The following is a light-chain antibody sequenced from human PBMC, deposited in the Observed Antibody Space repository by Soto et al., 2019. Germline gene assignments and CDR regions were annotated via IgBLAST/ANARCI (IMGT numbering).Light chain of an antibody. CDR3: AAWDDSLIGYV. CDR2: RNS. Sequence: QSVLTQPPSASGTPGQRVTISCSGSSSNIVSNYVFWYQQLPGTAPKLLIYRNSQRPSGVPDRFSGSTSGTSASLAISGLRSEDEADYYCAAWDDSLIGYVFGTGTKVTVL. CDR1: SSNIVSNY. J-gene: IGLJ1*01. V-gene: IGLV1-47*01.